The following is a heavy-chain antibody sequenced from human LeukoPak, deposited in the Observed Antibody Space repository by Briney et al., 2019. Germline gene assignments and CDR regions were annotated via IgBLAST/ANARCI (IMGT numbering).Heavy chain of an antibody. CDR2: MYYTGST. CDR3: ARVSVVYGMDV. V-gene: IGHV4-59*01. J-gene: IGHJ6*02. CDR1: GGSISSDY. Sequence: PSETLSLTCTVSGGSISSDYWSWIRQPPGKGLEWIGYMYYTGSTNYNPPFKSRVTMSRDTSNKQFSLRLSSVTVADTAMYYCARVSVVYGMDVWGRGTTVTVSS.